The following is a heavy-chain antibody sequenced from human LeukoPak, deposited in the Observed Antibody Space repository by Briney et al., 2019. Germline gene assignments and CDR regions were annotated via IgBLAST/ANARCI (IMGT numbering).Heavy chain of an antibody. CDR2: MNPNSGNT. Sequence: ASVKVSCTASGYTFTSYGISWVRQATGQGLEWMGWMNPNSGNTGYAQKFQGRVTMTRNTSISTAYMELSSLRSEDTAVYYCARAWYGAARGDYWGQGALVTVSS. CDR3: ARAWYGAARGDY. V-gene: IGHV1-8*02. J-gene: IGHJ4*02. CDR1: GYTFTSYG. D-gene: IGHD6-6*01.